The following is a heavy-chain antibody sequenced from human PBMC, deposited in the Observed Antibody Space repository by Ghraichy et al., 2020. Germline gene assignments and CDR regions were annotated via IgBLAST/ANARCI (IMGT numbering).Heavy chain of an antibody. CDR2: IYYSGST. D-gene: IGHD6-19*01. CDR3: ASATAWLGNDY. Sequence: SETLSLTCTVSGGSVNSGSHYWSWIRQPPGKGLEWIGYIYYSGSTNYKPSLKSRVTISLDTSKNQFSLQLSSVTAADTAVYYCASATAWLGNDYGGQGTLVAVSS. J-gene: IGHJ4*02. CDR1: GGSVNSGSHY. V-gene: IGHV4-61*01.